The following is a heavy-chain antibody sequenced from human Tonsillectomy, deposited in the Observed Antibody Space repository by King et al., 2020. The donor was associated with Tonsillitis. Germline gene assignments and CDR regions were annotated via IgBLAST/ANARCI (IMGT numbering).Heavy chain of an antibody. D-gene: IGHD2-2*01. Sequence: QLVQSGAEVKKPGASVKVSCKASGYSFTSYYMHWVRQAPGQGLEWMGMINPSGGTTSYAQKFQGRVTMTRDTSTNTVYMELSSLRSEDTAVYYCARDRPCSSASCYGGSWFATWGQGTLVTVCS. J-gene: IGHJ5*02. CDR3: ARDRPCSSASCYGGSWFAT. CDR2: INPSGGTT. V-gene: IGHV1-46*01. CDR1: GYSFTSYY.